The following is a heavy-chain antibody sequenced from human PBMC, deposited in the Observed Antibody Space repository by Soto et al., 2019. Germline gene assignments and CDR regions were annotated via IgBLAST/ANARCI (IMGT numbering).Heavy chain of an antibody. D-gene: IGHD3-9*01. CDR3: ARDGYPKLRYFDWLSNNYSYGMDV. V-gene: IGHV1-2*02. CDR1: GYTFTGYY. J-gene: IGHJ6*02. CDR2: INPNSGGT. Sequence: RASVKFSCKASGYTFTGYYMHWVRQAPGQGLEWMGWINPNSGGTNYAQKFQGRVTMTRDTSISTAYMELRRLRSDDTAVYYCARDGYPKLRYFDWLSNNYSYGMDVWGQGTTVTVSS.